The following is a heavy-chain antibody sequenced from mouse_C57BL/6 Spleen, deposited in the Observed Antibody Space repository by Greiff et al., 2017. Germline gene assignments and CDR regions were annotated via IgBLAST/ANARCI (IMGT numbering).Heavy chain of an antibody. CDR3: ARYYGNYGSRDY. J-gene: IGHJ4*01. V-gene: IGHV1-58*01. Sequence: VQLQQSGAELVRPGSSVKLSCKTSGYTFTSYGINWVKQRPGQGLEWIGYIYIANGYTQYNEKFQGKATLTLDTSSSTAYMQLRSLTSEDSAIYFCARYYGNYGSRDYWGQGTSVTVSS. CDR2: IYIANGYT. CDR1: GYTFTSYG. D-gene: IGHD2-1*01.